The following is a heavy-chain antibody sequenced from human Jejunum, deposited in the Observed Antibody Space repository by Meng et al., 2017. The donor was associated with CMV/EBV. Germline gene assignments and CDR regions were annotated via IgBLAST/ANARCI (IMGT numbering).Heavy chain of an antibody. V-gene: IGHV1-18*01. D-gene: IGHD2-21*02. CDR2: ISTYNGNT. CDR3: ARGVVTMTRYYFDY. CDR1: ASTFTGYG. J-gene: IGHJ4*02. Sequence: SASTFTGYGISWVRQAPGQGLEWVGWISTYNGNTHYAQKLQGRATMTTDTSTSTAYMEVRSLKSDDTAVYYCARGVVTMTRYYFDYWGQGTLVTVSS.